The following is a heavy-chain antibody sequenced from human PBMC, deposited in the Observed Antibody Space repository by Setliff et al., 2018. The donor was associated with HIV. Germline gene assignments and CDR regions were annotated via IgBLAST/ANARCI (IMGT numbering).Heavy chain of an antibody. CDR3: ARDRHYDTLTGFPYFDY. CDR1: GFNVNNKY. Sequence: GGSLRLSCAVSGFNVNNKYMTWVRQAPGKGLEWVSIINSDDYTKYADSVKGRFTISRDNSKSTQYLQMNSLRTEDTAVYYCARDRHYDTLTGFPYFDYWGQGTLVTVSS. CDR2: INSDDYT. D-gene: IGHD3-9*01. J-gene: IGHJ4*02. V-gene: IGHV3-66*02.